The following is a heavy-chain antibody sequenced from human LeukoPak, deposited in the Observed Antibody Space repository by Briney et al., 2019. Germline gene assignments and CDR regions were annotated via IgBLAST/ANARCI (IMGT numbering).Heavy chain of an antibody. Sequence: GGSLRLSCAASGFTFSSYEMNWVRQAPGKGLEWVSYISSSGSTIYYADSVKGRFTISRDNAKNSLYLQMNSLRAEDTAVYYCARDLGSSSWFDYWGQGTLVTVSS. CDR3: ARDLGSSSWFDY. CDR1: GFTFSSYE. V-gene: IGHV3-48*03. D-gene: IGHD6-13*01. J-gene: IGHJ4*02. CDR2: ISSSGSTI.